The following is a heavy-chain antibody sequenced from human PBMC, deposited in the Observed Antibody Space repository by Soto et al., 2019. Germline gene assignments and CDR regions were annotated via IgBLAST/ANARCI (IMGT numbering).Heavy chain of an antibody. V-gene: IGHV3-23*01. Sequence: EVQLLESGGGLVQPGGSLRLSCAASGFTFSSYAMSWVRQAPGKGLEWVSAISGSGGSTYYADSVKGRFTISRDNSKNTLYLQMNSLRAEGTAVYYCAKVNNVYDFWSGYYSPHENNWFDPWGQGTLVTVSS. CDR3: AKVNNVYDFWSGYYSPHENNWFDP. J-gene: IGHJ5*02. D-gene: IGHD3-3*01. CDR2: ISGSGGST. CDR1: GFTFSSYA.